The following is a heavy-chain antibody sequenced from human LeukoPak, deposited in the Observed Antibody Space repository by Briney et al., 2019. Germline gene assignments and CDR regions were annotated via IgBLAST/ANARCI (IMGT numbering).Heavy chain of an antibody. V-gene: IGHV1-8*01. CDR2: MNPNRGNT. CDR1: GYTFSSYD. CDR3: ARAIRNQLLSDY. D-gene: IGHD2-2*01. Sequence: ASVKVSCNTSGYTFSSYDVIWVRLAPGQALEWMGWMNPNRGNTGYAQKFQGRVTMTGDTSISTAYMELSSLISDDTAVYYCARAIRNQLLSDYWGQGTLVTVSS. J-gene: IGHJ4*02.